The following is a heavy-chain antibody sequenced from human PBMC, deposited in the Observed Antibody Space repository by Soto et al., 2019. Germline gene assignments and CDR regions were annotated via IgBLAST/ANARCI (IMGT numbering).Heavy chain of an antibody. Sequence: PGGSLRLSCAASGFTFSSYAMSWVRQAPGKGLEWVSAISGSGGSTYYADSVKGRFTISRDNSKNTLYLQMNSLRAEDTAVYYCAKAPISFYCGGDCYSFYFDYWGQGT. CDR3: AKAPISFYCGGDCYSFYFDY. CDR1: GFTFSSYA. CDR2: ISGSGGST. V-gene: IGHV3-23*01. J-gene: IGHJ4*02. D-gene: IGHD2-21*02.